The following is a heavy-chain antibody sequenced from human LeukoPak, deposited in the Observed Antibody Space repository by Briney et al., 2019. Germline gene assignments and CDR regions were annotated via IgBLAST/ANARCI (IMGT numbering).Heavy chain of an antibody. CDR3: ARPLYILTGYNPPYELGY. J-gene: IGHJ4*02. CDR1: GFTLSSYW. D-gene: IGHD3-9*01. CDR2: IKQDGSEK. V-gene: IGHV3-7*01. Sequence: HPGGSLRLSCAASGFTLSSYWMNWARQAPGKGLEWVANIKQDGSEKYYVDSVKGRFTISRDNAKNLLYLQMNSLRAEDTAVYYCARPLYILTGYNPPYELGYWGQGTLVTVSS.